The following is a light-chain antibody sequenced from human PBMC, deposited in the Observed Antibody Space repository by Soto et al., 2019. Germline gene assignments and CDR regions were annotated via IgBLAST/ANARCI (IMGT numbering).Light chain of an antibody. CDR3: QQYNNWPPFMYT. V-gene: IGKV3-15*01. J-gene: IGKJ2*01. CDR2: GAS. Sequence: EIVMTQSPATLSVSPGERATLSCRASQSVRSNLAWYQQKPGQAPRLLIYGASTRATGIPASFIGNGSGTEFTLTISSLQSEDFAVYYCQQYNNWPPFMYTFGQGTKVDIK. CDR1: QSVRSN.